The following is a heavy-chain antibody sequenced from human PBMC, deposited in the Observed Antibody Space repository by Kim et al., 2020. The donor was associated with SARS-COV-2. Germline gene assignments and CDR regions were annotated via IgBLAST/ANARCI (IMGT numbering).Heavy chain of an antibody. CDR3: ARHVVELWFGELLSPNWFDP. D-gene: IGHD3-10*01. V-gene: IGHV4-39*01. Sequence: RVTISVDTSKNQFSLKLSSVTAADTAVYYCARHVVELWFGELLSPNWFDPWGQGTLVTVSS. J-gene: IGHJ5*02.